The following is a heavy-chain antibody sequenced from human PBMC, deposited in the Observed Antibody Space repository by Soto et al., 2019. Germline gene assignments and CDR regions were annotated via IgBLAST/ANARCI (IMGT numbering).Heavy chain of an antibody. Sequence: PGESLKISCRGSTYSFTNYWITWVRQVPGRGLEWMGRIDPSDSYTSYSPSFQGHVTMSVDKSSSTAFLHWSSLKASDSAMYYCARQMKNESEVGYYYGMDIWGQGTTVTVSS. J-gene: IGHJ6*02. CDR3: ARQMKNESEVGYYYGMDI. CDR1: TYSFTNYW. V-gene: IGHV5-10-1*01. D-gene: IGHD3-3*01. CDR2: IDPSDSYT.